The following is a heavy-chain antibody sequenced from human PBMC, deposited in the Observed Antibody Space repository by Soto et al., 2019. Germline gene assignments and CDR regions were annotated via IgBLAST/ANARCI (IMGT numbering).Heavy chain of an antibody. D-gene: IGHD3-10*01. V-gene: IGHV1-69*02. Sequence: QVQLVQSGAEVKKPGSSVKVSCKASGGTFSSYTISWVRQAPGQGLEWMGRIIPILGIANYAQKFQGRVTITADKSTSTAYRELSSLRSEDTAVYYCARGGGYYGSGSYYNEDYYYMDVWGKGTTVTVSS. CDR2: IIPILGIA. CDR1: GGTFSSYT. J-gene: IGHJ6*03. CDR3: ARGGGYYGSGSYYNEDYYYMDV.